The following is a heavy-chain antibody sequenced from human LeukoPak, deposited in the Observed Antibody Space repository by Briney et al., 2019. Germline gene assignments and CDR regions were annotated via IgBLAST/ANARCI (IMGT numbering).Heavy chain of an antibody. V-gene: IGHV3-7*03. CDR2: IKEDGSEK. D-gene: IGHD6-13*01. J-gene: IGHJ6*02. CDR3: ARAKFKVYSSSSPYGMDV. Sequence: PGGSLRLSCAASGLTFSSYAMSWVRQAPGKGLEWVANIKEDGSEKYYVDSVKGRFTISRDNAKNSLYLQMNSLRAEDTAVYYCARAKFKVYSSSSPYGMDVWGQGTTVTVSS. CDR1: GLTFSSYA.